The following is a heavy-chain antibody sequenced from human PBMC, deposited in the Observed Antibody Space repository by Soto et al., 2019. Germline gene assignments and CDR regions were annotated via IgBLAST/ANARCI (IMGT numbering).Heavy chain of an antibody. CDR3: ARGLGIGAAGLDY. CDR2: ISSDGSST. CDR1: GFTFRSYC. J-gene: IGHJ4*02. D-gene: IGHD6-13*01. Sequence: SCXALGFTFRSYCMDWAVQAPRKGLVWVSRISSDGSSTSYADSVKGRFTTSRDNAKNTLDLQMNSLIAEDTAMYYCARGLGIGAAGLDYWGQGTLVTASS. V-gene: IGHV3-74*01.